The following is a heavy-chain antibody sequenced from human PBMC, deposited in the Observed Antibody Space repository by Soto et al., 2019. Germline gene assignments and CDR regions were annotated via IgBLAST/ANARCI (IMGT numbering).Heavy chain of an antibody. CDR1: GYTLTELS. D-gene: IGHD3-10*01. CDR2: FDPEDGET. J-gene: IGHJ6*02. V-gene: IGHV1-24*01. Sequence: GASVKVSCKVSGYTLTELSMHWVRQAPGKGLEWMGGFDPEDGETIYAQKFQGRVTMTEDTSTDTAYMELSSLRSEDTAVYYCVWFGEVLGVYCYGRDVWGQGTTVTVSS. CDR3: VWFGEVLGVYCYGRDV.